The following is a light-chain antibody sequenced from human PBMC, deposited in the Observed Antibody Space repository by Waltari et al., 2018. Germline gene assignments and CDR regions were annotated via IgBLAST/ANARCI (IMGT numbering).Light chain of an antibody. CDR3: QSYDDTTNQV. CDR1: SGSIASYY. Sequence: NFMLTQPHSVSESPGKTVTISCTRSSGSIASYYVQWYQQRPGSAPTTVIYDDDLRPSGVPVRFSGSIDSSSNSASLTISGLKTEDEADYYCQSYDDTTNQVFGGGTKLTVL. CDR2: DDD. V-gene: IGLV6-57*04. J-gene: IGLJ2*01.